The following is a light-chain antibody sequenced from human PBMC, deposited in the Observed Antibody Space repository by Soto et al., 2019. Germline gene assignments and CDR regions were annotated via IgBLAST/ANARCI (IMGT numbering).Light chain of an antibody. V-gene: IGKV3-20*01. CDR1: QTVSANY. Sequence: EIVMTQSPATLSLSPGERATLSCRASQTVSANYLAWYQQKAGQAPRLLIYGASSRATGIPDRFSGSGSGTDFTLTISRLEPEDFAVYYCQQYGRSPHFGPGTRVDIK. CDR3: QQYGRSPH. CDR2: GAS. J-gene: IGKJ3*01.